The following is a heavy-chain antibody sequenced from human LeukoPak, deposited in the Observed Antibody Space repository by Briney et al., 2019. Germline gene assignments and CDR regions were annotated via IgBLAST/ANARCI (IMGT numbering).Heavy chain of an antibody. Sequence: ASVKVSCKASGYTFTGYYMHWVRQAPGQGLEWMGWISPNSGGTNYAQKFQGRVTMTRDTSISTAYMELSRLRSDDTAVYYCARGVEYSSSSADYWGQGTLVTVSS. CDR2: ISPNSGGT. V-gene: IGHV1-2*02. J-gene: IGHJ4*02. CDR1: GYTFTGYY. CDR3: ARGVEYSSSSADY. D-gene: IGHD6-6*01.